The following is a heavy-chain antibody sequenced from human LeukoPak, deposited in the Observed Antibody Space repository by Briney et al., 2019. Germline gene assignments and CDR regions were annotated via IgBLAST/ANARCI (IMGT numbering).Heavy chain of an antibody. CDR1: GFTFSSYA. CDR3: AKDRELAASGTSWPFDP. Sequence: GGSLRLSCAASGFTFSSYAMSWVRQAPGKGLEWVSAISGSGGSTYYADSVKGRFTISRDNSKNTLYLQMNSLRAEDTAVYYCAKDRELAASGTSWPFDPWGQGTLVTVSS. CDR2: ISGSGGST. V-gene: IGHV3-23*01. D-gene: IGHD6-13*01. J-gene: IGHJ5*02.